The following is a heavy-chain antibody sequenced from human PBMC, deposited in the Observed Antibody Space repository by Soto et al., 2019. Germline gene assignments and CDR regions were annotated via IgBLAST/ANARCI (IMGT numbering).Heavy chain of an antibody. D-gene: IGHD6-13*01. Sequence: PSETLSLTCTVSGGSISSISYYWGWIRQPPGKGLEYIGNIHYTGNTFYNASLKSRVTISVDTSKSQVSLKLRSVTAADTAVYYCARQVIAAAGTGYFQHWGQGAPVTVSS. V-gene: IGHV4-39*01. CDR3: ARQVIAAAGTGYFQH. CDR2: IHYTGNT. CDR1: GGSISSISYY. J-gene: IGHJ1*01.